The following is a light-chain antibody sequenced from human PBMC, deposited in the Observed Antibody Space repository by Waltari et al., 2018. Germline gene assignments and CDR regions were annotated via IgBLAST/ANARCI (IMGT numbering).Light chain of an antibody. CDR1: QTLSNTY. CDR2: GAS. V-gene: IGKV3-20*01. CDR3: QQYGSL. Sequence: EIVLTQSPGTLSLSPGESATLSCGSSQTLSNTYLAWYQQKPGQPPRLLIYGASSRATGISDRFSGSGSGTDFTLTISRLEPEDFAVYYCQQYGSLFGPGTRLEIK. J-gene: IGKJ5*01.